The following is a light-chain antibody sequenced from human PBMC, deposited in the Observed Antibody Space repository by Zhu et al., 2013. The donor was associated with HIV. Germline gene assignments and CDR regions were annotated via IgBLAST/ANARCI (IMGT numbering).Light chain of an antibody. Sequence: EVVLMQSPGTLSLSPGERATLSCRASQSVSSSYLAWYQQKPGQAPRLLLYGPSTRATGIPDRFSGSASGTDFTLTISRLEPEDFAVYYCQQYGSSPWTFGQGTKVEIK. CDR1: QSVSSSY. CDR2: GPS. V-gene: IGKV3-20*01. CDR3: QQYGSSPWT. J-gene: IGKJ1*01.